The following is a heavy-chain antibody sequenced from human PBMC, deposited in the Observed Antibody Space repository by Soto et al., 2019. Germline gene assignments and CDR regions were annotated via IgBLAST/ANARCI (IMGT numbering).Heavy chain of an antibody. D-gene: IGHD2-2*01. J-gene: IGHJ4*02. CDR2: IGSSGSAI. V-gene: IGHV3-11*01. Sequence: QVQLVESGGGLVKPGGSLRLSCAASGFTFSDYYMSWIRQTPGKGLEWVSYIGSSGSAIYYADSVKGRFTISRDNAKNSLYLQMSRLRAEDTAVYYCATTAKDSSTSHHSPQIIFDYWGQGTLVTVSS. CDR3: ATTAKDSSTSHHSPQIIFDY. CDR1: GFTFSDYY.